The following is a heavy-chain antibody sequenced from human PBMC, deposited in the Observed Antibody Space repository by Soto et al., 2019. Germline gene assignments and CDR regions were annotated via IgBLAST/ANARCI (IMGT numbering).Heavy chain of an antibody. Sequence: GGSLRLSCAASGFTFSSYSMNWVRQAPGKGLEWVSSISSSSSYIYYADSVKGRFTISRDNAKNSLYLQMNSLRAEDTAVYYCARDGPLGVAPTPFYYYYGMDVWGQGTTVTVSS. V-gene: IGHV3-21*01. CDR1: GFTFSSYS. J-gene: IGHJ6*02. CDR3: ARDGPLGVAPTPFYYYYGMDV. D-gene: IGHD5-12*01. CDR2: ISSSSSYI.